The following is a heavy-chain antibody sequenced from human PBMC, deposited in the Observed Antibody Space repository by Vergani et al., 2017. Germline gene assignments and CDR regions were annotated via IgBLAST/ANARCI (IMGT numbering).Heavy chain of an antibody. D-gene: IGHD6-19*01. CDR1: GFTFSSYS. Sequence: EVQLVESGGGLVKPGGSLRLSCAASGFTFSSYSMNWVRQAPGKGLEWVSSISSSSSYIYYADSVKGRFTISRDNAKNSLYLQMNSLRAEDTAVYYCARDSSSGWQVAYWGQGTLVTVSS. J-gene: IGHJ4*02. V-gene: IGHV3-21*01. CDR2: ISSSSSYI. CDR3: ARDSSSGWQVAY.